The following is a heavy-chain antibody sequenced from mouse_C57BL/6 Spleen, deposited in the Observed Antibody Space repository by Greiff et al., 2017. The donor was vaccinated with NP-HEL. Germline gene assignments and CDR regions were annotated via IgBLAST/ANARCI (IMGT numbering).Heavy chain of an antibody. CDR3: ARWGGSSGYGY. V-gene: IGHV1-69*01. CDR2: IDPSDSYT. J-gene: IGHJ2*01. D-gene: IGHD3-2*02. Sequence: QVQLQQPGAELVMPGASVKLSCKASGYTFTSYWMHWVKQRPGQGLEWIGEIDPSDSYTNYNQKFKGKSTLTVDKSSSTAYMQLSSLTSEDSAVYYCARWGGSSGYGYWGQGTTLTVSS. CDR1: GYTFTSYW.